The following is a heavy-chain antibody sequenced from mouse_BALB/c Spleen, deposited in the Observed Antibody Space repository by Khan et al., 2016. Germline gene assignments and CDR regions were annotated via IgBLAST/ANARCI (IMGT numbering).Heavy chain of an antibody. Sequence: VQLQQSGPELVKPGTSVKMSCKASGYTFTNYVIHWVKQKPGQGLEWVGYINPYNDGTKYNDKFKGKATLTSDKSSSTAYMELSSLTSEDSAVFYCARWGGYDGYWYVDVGGTGTTATVSS. J-gene: IGHJ1*03. CDR1: GYTFTNYV. CDR2: INPYNDGT. D-gene: IGHD2-2*01. CDR3: ARWGGYDGYWYVDV. V-gene: IGHV1S136*01.